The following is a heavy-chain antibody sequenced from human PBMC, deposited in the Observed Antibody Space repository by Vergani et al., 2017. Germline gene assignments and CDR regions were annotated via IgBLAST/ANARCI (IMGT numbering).Heavy chain of an antibody. CDR3: AREGLSSGWYYAFDI. V-gene: IGHV4-61*02. CDR1: GGSISSGSYY. CDR2: IYTSGST. D-gene: IGHD6-19*01. Sequence: QVQLQESGPGLVKPSQTLSLTCTVSGGSISSGSYYWSWIRQPAGKGLEWIGRIYTSGSTNYNPSLKSRVTISVDTSKNQFSLKLSSVTAADTAVYYCAREGLSSGWYYAFDIWGQGILVTVSS. J-gene: IGHJ4*02.